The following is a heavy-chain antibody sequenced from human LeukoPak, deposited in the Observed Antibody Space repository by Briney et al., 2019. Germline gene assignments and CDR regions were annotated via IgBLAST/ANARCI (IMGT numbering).Heavy chain of an antibody. CDR2: ISSSSSYI. J-gene: IGHJ4*02. CDR1: GFTFSSYS. D-gene: IGHD3-22*01. V-gene: IGHV3-21*01. CDR3: ARDLRYYCDSSGHLD. Sequence: GGSLRLSCAASGFTFSSYSMNWVRQAPGKGLEWVSSISSSSSYIYYADSVKGRFTISRDNAKNSLYLQMNSLRAEDTAVYYCARDLRYYCDSSGHLDWGQGTLVTVSS.